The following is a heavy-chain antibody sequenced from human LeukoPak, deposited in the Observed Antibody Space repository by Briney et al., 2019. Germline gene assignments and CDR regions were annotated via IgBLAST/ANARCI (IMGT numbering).Heavy chain of an antibody. CDR3: ARPPPPYYGSGYDAFDI. CDR1: GFTFSDYY. CDR2: ISSSGSTI. V-gene: IGHV3-11*01. D-gene: IGHD3-10*01. Sequence: KTGGSLRLSCAASGFTFSDYYMSWIRQAPGKGLEWVSYISSSGSTIYYADSVKGRFTISRDNAKDSLYLQMNSLRAEDTAVYYCARPPPPYYGSGYDAFDIWGQGTMVTVSS. J-gene: IGHJ3*02.